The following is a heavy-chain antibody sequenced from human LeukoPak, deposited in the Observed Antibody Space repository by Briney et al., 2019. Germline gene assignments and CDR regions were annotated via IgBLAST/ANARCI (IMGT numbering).Heavy chain of an antibody. CDR1: GFTFSSYS. V-gene: IGHV3-21*01. CDR2: ISSSSSYI. D-gene: IGHD5-18*01. CDR3: ARDRFTAMVVYHFDY. Sequence: GGSLRLSCAASGFTFSSYSMNWVRQAPGKGLEWVSSISSSSSYIYYADSVKGRFTISRDNAKNSLYLQMNSLRAEDTAVYYCARDRFTAMVVYHFDYWGQGTLVTVSS. J-gene: IGHJ4*02.